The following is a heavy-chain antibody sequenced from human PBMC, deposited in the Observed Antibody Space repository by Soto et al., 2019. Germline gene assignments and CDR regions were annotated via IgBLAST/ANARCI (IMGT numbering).Heavy chain of an antibody. D-gene: IGHD2-15*01. CDR1: GFTFSSFA. CDR2: ISGSTGNT. V-gene: IGHV3-23*01. Sequence: PGGSLRLSCTASGFTFSSFAMRWVRQAPGKGLEWVSAISGSTGNTYYADSVKGRFTVSRDNSKNTLYLQMTSLGPEDTAVYYCARLSGGSTYYMDAWGKGTTVTVSS. J-gene: IGHJ6*03. CDR3: ARLSGGSTYYMDA.